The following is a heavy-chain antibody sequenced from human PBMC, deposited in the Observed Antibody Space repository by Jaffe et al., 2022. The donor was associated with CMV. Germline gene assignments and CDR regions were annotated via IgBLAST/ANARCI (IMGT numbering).Heavy chain of an antibody. D-gene: IGHD2-21*02. CDR3: ARDPSVGYCGGDCFSEGTRNNYYYYGMDV. CDR1: GGTFSSYA. V-gene: IGHV1-69*01. J-gene: IGHJ6*02. CDR2: IIPIFGTA. Sequence: QVQLVQSGAEVKKPGSSVKVSCKASGGTFSSYAISWVRQAPGQGLEWMGGIIPIFGTANYAQKFQGRVTITADESTSTAYMELSSLRSEDTAVYYCARDPSVGYCGGDCFSEGTRNNYYYYGMDVWGQGTTVTVSS.